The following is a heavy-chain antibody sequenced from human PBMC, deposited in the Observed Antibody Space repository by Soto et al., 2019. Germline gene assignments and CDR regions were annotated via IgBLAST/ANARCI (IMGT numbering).Heavy chain of an antibody. Sequence: QVQLVESGGGLVRPGGSLRLSCAASGFTFSDSYMSWIRQAPGKGLEWVSYIDSSGSTIYNADSVKGRFIISRDNAKNSLYLQMNSLRVEDTAVYYCARDRSGSLYGRGYHYYGMDVWGQGTTVTVSS. CDR2: IDSSGSTI. V-gene: IGHV3-11*01. CDR3: ARDRSGSLYGRGYHYYGMDV. J-gene: IGHJ6*02. CDR1: GFTFSDSY. D-gene: IGHD6-13*01.